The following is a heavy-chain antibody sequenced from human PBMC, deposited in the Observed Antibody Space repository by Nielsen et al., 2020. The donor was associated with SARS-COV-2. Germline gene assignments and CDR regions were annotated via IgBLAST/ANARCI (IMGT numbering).Heavy chain of an antibody. J-gene: IGHJ6*02. CDR1: GGSFTDSY. V-gene: IGHV4-34*01. CDR2: FKHSGSA. Sequence: SETLSLTFAVSGGSFTDSYWTWIRQPPGKGLEWIGDFKHSGSANNNPSLKSRLTISADTSKNQFSLKLSSVTAADTALYYCVRERVGGITIFGVVTRYGMDVWGQGTTVTVSS. D-gene: IGHD3-3*01. CDR3: VRERVGGITIFGVVTRYGMDV.